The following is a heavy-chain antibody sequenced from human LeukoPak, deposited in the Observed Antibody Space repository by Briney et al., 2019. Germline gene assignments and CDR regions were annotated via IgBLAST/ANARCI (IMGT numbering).Heavy chain of an antibody. J-gene: IGHJ4*02. CDR3: ARVRNGDYDY. D-gene: IGHD4-17*01. CDR2: ITGSGGTT. V-gene: IGHV3-23*01. CDR1: GIAFSNYG. Sequence: GGTLRLSCAASGIAFSNYGLNWVRQAPGKGLEWVSGITGSGGTTYYADSVKGRFTISRDNSKNTLYLQMNSPRAEDTAVYYCARVRNGDYDYWGQGTLVTVSS.